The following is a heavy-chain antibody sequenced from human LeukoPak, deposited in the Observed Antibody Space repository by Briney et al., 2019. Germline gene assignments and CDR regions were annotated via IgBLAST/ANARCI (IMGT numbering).Heavy chain of an antibody. D-gene: IGHD2/OR15-2a*01. CDR2: ISSSSSTI. V-gene: IGHV3-48*01. CDR3: ARDLSRYYYYMDV. J-gene: IGHJ6*03. Sequence: PGGSLRLSCAASGFTFSSYEMNWVRQAPGKGLEWVSYISSSSSTIYYADSVKGRFTISRDNAKNSLYLQMNSLRAEDTAVYYCARDLSRYYYYMDVWGKGTTVTVSS. CDR1: GFTFSSYE.